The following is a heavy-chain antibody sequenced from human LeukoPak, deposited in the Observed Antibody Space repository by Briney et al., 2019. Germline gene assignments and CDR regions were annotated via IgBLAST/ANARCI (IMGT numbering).Heavy chain of an antibody. D-gene: IGHD2-21*02. Sequence: PSETLSLTCTVSGDSLNTYYWTWIRQTPGKGLEWIGFVAYSGSSNYNPSLKSRVSISIDTSKNQFSLALISVTPADTAVYYCAGVVRGVVTSNWFDPWGKGTLVTVSS. J-gene: IGHJ5*02. CDR3: AGVVRGVVTSNWFDP. V-gene: IGHV4-59*01. CDR2: VAYSGSS. CDR1: GDSLNTYY.